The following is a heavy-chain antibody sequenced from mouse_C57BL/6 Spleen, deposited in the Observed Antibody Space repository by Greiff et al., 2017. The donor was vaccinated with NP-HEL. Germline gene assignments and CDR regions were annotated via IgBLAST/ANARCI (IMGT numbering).Heavy chain of an antibody. J-gene: IGHJ3*01. CDR2: INPSTGGT. CDR3: GRRVYDGGWFAY. V-gene: IGHV1-42*01. D-gene: IGHD2-12*01. CDR1: GYSFTGYY. Sequence: VQLQQSGPELVKPGASVKISCKASGYSFTGYYMHWVKQSPEKSLEWIGEINPSTGGTTYNQKFKAKATLTVDTSSSTAYMQLKSLTSEDSAVDYYGRRVYDGGWFAYWGQGTLVTVSA.